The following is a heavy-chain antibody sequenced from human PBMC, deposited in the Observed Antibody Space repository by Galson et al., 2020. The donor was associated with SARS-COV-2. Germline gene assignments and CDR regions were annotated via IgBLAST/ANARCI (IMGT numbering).Heavy chain of an antibody. CDR1: GFTFSSYA. CDR3: ARGVSSSWDQTGSVSDY. J-gene: IGHJ4*02. CDR2: ISSNGGST. D-gene: IGHD6-13*01. Sequence: GGSLRLSCAASGFTFSSYAMHWVRQAPGKGLEYVSAISSNGGSTYYANSVKGRFTISRDNSKNTLYLQMGSLRAEDMAVYYCARGVSSSWDQTGSVSDYWGQGTLVTVSS. V-gene: IGHV3-64*01.